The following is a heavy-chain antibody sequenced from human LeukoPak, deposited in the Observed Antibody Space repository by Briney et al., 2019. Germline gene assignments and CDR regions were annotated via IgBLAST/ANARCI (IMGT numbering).Heavy chain of an antibody. CDR1: GGSISSGSYY. J-gene: IGHJ5*02. D-gene: IGHD2-2*01. CDR3: ARGFFQLRLLPNWFDP. Sequence: TSQTLSLTCTVSGGSISSGSYYWSWIRQPAGKGLEWIGRIYTSGSTNYNPSLKSRVTISVDTSKNQFSLKLSSVTAADTAIYYCARGFFQLRLLPNWFDPWGQGTLVTVSS. CDR2: IYTSGST. V-gene: IGHV4-61*02.